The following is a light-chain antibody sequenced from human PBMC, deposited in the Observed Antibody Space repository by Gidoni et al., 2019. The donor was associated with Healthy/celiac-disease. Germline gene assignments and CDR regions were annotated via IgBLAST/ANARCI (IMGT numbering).Light chain of an antibody. Sequence: DIPMTQSPSSLSASVGVRVTITCRASQSISSYLNWYQQKPGKAPKLLIYAASSLQSGVPSRFSGSGSGTDFTLTISSLQPEDFATYYCQQSYSTPSTFGQXTKVEIK. CDR1: QSISSY. CDR3: QQSYSTPST. CDR2: AAS. V-gene: IGKV1-39*01. J-gene: IGKJ1*01.